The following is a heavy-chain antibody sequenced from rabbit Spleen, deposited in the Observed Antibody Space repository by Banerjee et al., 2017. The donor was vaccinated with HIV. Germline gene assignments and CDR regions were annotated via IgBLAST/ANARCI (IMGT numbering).Heavy chain of an antibody. CDR2: IYAGSSGTT. CDR3: ARDSSSSFSSYGMDL. CDR1: GFSFSSSYC. V-gene: IGHV1S40*01. D-gene: IGHD1-1*01. Sequence: QSLEESGGDLVKPGASLTLTCTASGFSFSSSYCVCWVRQAPGKGLEWIACIYAGSSGTTYYASWAKGRFTISKTSSTTVTLQMTSLTAADTATYFCARDSSSSFSSYGMDLWGQGTLVTVS. J-gene: IGHJ6*01.